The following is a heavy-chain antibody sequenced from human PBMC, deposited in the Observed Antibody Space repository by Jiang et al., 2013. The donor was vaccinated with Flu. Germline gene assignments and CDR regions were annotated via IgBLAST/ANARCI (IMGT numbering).Heavy chain of an antibody. CDR2: ISGNGNDK. CDR3: ATDGWSEAFEI. Sequence: VQLVESGGGVVQPGKSLRLSCEVSGLSFSDSAMSWVRQSPGRGLEWIALISGNGNDKFHADSLEGRFTISRDNSRNTLFLQLSSLRLDDTGVYFCATDGWSEAFEIWALGQQSPFLQ. D-gene: IGHD5-24*01. J-gene: IGHJ3*02. CDR1: GLSFSDSA. V-gene: IGHV3-30-3*01.